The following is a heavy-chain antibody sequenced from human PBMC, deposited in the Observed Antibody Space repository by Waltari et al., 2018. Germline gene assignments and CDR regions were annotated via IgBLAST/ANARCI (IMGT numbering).Heavy chain of an antibody. V-gene: IGHV4-39*01. CDR2: IYYSGST. Sequence: QLQLQESGPGLVKPSETLSLTCTVSGGSISSSSYYWGWIRQPPGQGLEWIGSIYYSGSTYYNPSLKSRVTISVDTSKNQFSLKLSSVTAADTAVYYCARSLAPITYYDFWSGPLVSGMDVWGQGTTVTVSS. CDR1: GGSISSSSYY. J-gene: IGHJ6*02. CDR3: ARSLAPITYYDFWSGPLVSGMDV. D-gene: IGHD3-3*01.